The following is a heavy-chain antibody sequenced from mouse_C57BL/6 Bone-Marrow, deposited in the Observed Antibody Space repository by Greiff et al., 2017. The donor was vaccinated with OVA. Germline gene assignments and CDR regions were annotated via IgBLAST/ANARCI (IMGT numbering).Heavy chain of an antibody. CDR1: GFTFSDYG. CDR2: ISSGSSTI. V-gene: IGHV5-17*01. D-gene: IGHD3-2*02. Sequence: EVKLVESGGGLVKPGGSLKLSCAASGFTFSDYGMHWVRQAPETGLEWVAYISSGSSTIYYADTVKGRFTISRDNAKNTLFLQMTSLRSEDTAMYYCARSLRLPSAYWGQGTLVTVSA. CDR3: ARSLRLPSAY. J-gene: IGHJ3*01.